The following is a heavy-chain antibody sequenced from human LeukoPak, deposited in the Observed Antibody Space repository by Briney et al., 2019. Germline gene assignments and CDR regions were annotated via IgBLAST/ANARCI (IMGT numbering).Heavy chain of an antibody. CDR1: GGSISSGGYY. D-gene: IGHD2-2*01. Sequence: TTSETLSLTCTVSGGSISSGGYYWSWIRQHPGKGLEWIGYIYYSGSTYYNPSLKSRVTISVDTSKNQFSLKLSYVTAADTAVYYCARAPHCSSTSCGLYFDYWGQGTLVTVSS. CDR2: IYYSGST. V-gene: IGHV4-31*03. J-gene: IGHJ4*02. CDR3: ARAPHCSSTSCGLYFDY.